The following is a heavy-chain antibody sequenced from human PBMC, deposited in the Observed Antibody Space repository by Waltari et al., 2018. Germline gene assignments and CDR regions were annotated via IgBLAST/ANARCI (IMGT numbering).Heavy chain of an antibody. D-gene: IGHD1-26*01. Sequence: QVQLVQSGAEVKKPGASVKVSCKASGCTFTGYYMHWGRQAPGQGLEWMGRVNTNSGGTNYAQKFQGRVTMTRDTSISTAYMELSRLRSDDTALYYCARDLREGAFDIWGQGTMVTVSS. CDR3: ARDLREGAFDI. CDR1: GCTFTGYY. J-gene: IGHJ3*02. V-gene: IGHV1-2*06. CDR2: VNTNSGGT.